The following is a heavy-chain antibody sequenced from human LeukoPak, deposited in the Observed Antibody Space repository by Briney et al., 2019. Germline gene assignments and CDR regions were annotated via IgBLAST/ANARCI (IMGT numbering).Heavy chain of an antibody. D-gene: IGHD1-26*01. Sequence: ASVKVSCKASGYTFTGYYMHWVRQAPGQGLEWMGIINPSGGSTSYAQKLQGRVTMTRDMSTSTVYMELSSLRSEDTAVYYCARDLQVGAWAPSYYWGQGTLVTVSS. J-gene: IGHJ4*02. CDR1: GYTFTGYY. CDR3: ARDLQVGAWAPSYY. V-gene: IGHV1-46*04. CDR2: INPSGGST.